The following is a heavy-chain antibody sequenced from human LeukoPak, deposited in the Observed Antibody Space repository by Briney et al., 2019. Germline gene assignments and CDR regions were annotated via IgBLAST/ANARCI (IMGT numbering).Heavy chain of an antibody. J-gene: IGHJ4*02. D-gene: IGHD5-24*01. Sequence: ASVKVSCKASGYTLTNHHLIWVRQATRQGLEWMVWISPNSDGIRCAQYFQARVTMTRDTSISTAYMELTSLASDDTAIDYCARDPVDGYSHYGCWGQGTLVTVSS. V-gene: IGHV1-2*02. CDR2: ISPNSDGI. CDR3: ARDPVDGYSHYGC. CDR1: GYTLTNHH.